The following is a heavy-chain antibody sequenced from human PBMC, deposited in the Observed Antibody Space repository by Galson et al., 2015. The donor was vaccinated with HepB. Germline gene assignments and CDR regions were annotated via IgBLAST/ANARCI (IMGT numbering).Heavy chain of an antibody. CDR3: ARVGRGTMVRGPKVAYGMDV. CDR1: GGTFSSYA. D-gene: IGHD3-10*01. Sequence: SVKVSCKASGGTFSSYAISWVRQAPGQGLEWMGWINTNTGNPTYAQGFTGRFVFSLDTSVSTAYLQICSLKAEDTAVYYCARVGRGTMVRGPKVAYGMDVWGQGTTVTVSS. V-gene: IGHV7-4-1*01. J-gene: IGHJ6*02. CDR2: INTNTGNP.